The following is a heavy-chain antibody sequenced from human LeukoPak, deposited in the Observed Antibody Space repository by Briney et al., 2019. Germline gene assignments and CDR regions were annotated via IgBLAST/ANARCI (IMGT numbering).Heavy chain of an antibody. Sequence: PGGSLRLSCAASGFTFSSYAMSWVRQAPGKGLEWVSSISSSSSYIYYADSVKGRFTISRDNAKNSLYLQMNSLRAEDTAVYYCASRIRPGFDYWGQGTLVTVSS. CDR1: GFTFSSYA. V-gene: IGHV3-21*01. CDR3: ASRIRPGFDY. J-gene: IGHJ4*02. D-gene: IGHD6-6*01. CDR2: ISSSSSYI.